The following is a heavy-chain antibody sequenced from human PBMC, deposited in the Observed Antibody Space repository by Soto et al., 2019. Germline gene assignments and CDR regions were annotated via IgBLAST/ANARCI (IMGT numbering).Heavy chain of an antibody. CDR2: IYYSGST. CDR3: ARLMVRGVIR. CDR1: GGSISSGGYY. V-gene: IGHV4-31*03. D-gene: IGHD3-10*01. J-gene: IGHJ4*02. Sequence: SETLSLTCTVSGGSISSGGYYWSWIRQHPGKGLEWIGYIYYSGSTYYNPSLKSRVTISVDTSKNQFSLKLSSVTAADTAVYYCARLMVRGVIRWGQGTLVTVSS.